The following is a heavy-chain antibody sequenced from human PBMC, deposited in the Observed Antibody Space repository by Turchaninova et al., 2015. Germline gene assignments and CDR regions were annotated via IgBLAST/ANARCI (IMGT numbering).Heavy chain of an antibody. J-gene: IGHJ2*01. CDR3: ARVDGATGYWYFDL. V-gene: IGHV5-10-1*03. CDR2: NDPSYPYN. Sequence: EVQLAQSGAAVQKPGESLRISCKGSGYRFTNYWITWGRLMPGEGLAWRGRNDPSYPYNDYSPSFQGHVTIAADKSINTAYLQWSSLRASDTAMYYCARVDGATGYWYFDLWGRGTLVTVSS. CDR1: GYRFTNYW. D-gene: IGHD5-12*01.